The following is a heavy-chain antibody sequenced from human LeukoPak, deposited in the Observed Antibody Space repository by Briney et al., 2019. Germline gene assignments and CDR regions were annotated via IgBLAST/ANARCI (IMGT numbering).Heavy chain of an antibody. Sequence: PGGSLRLSCAASGFTFSGFIMNWVRQAPGKGLDWVSSISGSGGGTYYADSVKGRFTIFRDNSKSTLYLQMNSLRDDDTAVYYCARGGGRGSSSSDYFDYWGQGTLVTVSS. D-gene: IGHD6-6*01. CDR1: GFTFSGFI. CDR3: ARGGGRGSSSSDYFDY. V-gene: IGHV3-23*01. CDR2: ISGSGGGT. J-gene: IGHJ4*02.